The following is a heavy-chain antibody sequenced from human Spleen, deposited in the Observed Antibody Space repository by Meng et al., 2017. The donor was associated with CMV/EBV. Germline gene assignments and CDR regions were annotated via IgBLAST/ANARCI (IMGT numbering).Heavy chain of an antibody. CDR3: ARGRPKVTIFGVAQLDY. J-gene: IGHJ4*02. D-gene: IGHD3-3*01. V-gene: IGHV4-34*01. Sequence: VALQQWGEGLLKPSETLSLTCAVYGGSFSGSYLSWIRQPPGKGLEWIGEINHSGSTNYNPSLKSRVTISVDTSKNQFSLKLSSVTAADTAVYYCARGRPKVTIFGVAQLDYWGQGTLVTVSS. CDR2: INHSGST. CDR1: GGSFSGSY.